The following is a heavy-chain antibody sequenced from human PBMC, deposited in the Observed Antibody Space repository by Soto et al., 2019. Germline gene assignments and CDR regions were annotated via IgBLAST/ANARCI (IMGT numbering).Heavy chain of an antibody. Sequence: PGGSLRLSCGASGFAFSSYWMHWVRQVPGKGLVWVSRINGDGSDIKYADSVKGRFTISRDNAKNTLYLQMNSLRAEDTAVYYCARDQSTGDWFDAWGQGTLVTV. V-gene: IGHV3-74*03. CDR1: GFAFSSYW. CDR2: INGDGSDI. D-gene: IGHD2-2*01. J-gene: IGHJ5*02. CDR3: ARDQSTGDWFDA.